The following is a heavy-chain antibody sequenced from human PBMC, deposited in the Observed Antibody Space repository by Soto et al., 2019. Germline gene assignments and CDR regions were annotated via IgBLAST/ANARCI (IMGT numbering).Heavy chain of an antibody. V-gene: IGHV3-33*01. Sequence: HPGGSLRLSCAASGFSFRDYGMHWVRQAPGKGLEWVGIIWYDGSNKYYADSVKGRFTISRDNSKNMLFLEMNSLRAEDTAVYYCATIAAVRFDYWGQGTLVTVSS. CDR1: GFSFRDYG. CDR2: IWYDGSNK. D-gene: IGHD6-13*01. CDR3: ATIAAVRFDY. J-gene: IGHJ4*02.